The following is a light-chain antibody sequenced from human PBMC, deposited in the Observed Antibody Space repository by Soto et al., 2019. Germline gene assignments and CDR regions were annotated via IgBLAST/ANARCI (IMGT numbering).Light chain of an antibody. J-gene: IGLJ2*01. CDR2: DVS. CDR1: SSDVGGYNF. V-gene: IGLV2-14*01. Sequence: QPVLTQPASVSGSPGQSITISCTGTSSDVGGYNFVSWYQQHPGKAPKLMIYDVSNRPSGVSNRFSGSKSGNTASLTISGLQAEDEADYYCSSYRPGSTLLFGGGTKLTVL. CDR3: SSYRPGSTLL.